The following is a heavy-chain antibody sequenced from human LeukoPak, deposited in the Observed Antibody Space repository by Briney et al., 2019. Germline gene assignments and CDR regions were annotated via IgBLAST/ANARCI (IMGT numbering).Heavy chain of an antibody. D-gene: IGHD2-2*01. J-gene: IGHJ3*02. Sequence: GGSPRLSCAASGFTFSTYAMHWVRQAPGKGLEWVAVISSDGSNKYYADSVKGRFTISRDNSKNTLYLQMNSLRAEDTAVYYCAKDPGYCSSTSCRSGAFDIWGQGTMVTVSS. CDR3: AKDPGYCSSTSCRSGAFDI. CDR2: ISSDGSNK. CDR1: GFTFSTYA. V-gene: IGHV3-30-3*01.